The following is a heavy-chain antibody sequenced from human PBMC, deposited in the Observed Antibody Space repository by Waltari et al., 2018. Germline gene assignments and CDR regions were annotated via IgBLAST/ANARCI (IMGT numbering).Heavy chain of an antibody. J-gene: IGHJ4*02. D-gene: IGHD2-2*01. Sequence: EVQLVESGGGLVQPGGSLRLSCAASGFTFSSYSMRWVRQAPGKGLEWVSAISGSGGSTYYADSVKGRFTISRDKSKNTLYLQMNSLRAEDTAVYYCANRDVAGPAASTRDYWGQGTLVTVSS. CDR2: ISGSGGST. V-gene: IGHV3-23*04. CDR3: ANRDVAGPAASTRDY. CDR1: GFTFSSYS.